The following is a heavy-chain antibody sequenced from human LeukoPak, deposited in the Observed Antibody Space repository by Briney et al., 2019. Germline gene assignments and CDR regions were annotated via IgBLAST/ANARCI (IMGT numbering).Heavy chain of an antibody. V-gene: IGHV4-59*08. CDR3: ARHAAVAGTAFDY. Sequence: KTSETLSLTCTVSGGSMTSHYWSWIRQSPGKGLEWIGYVYYIGSTHYSPSFESRVTVSIDMSRNQFSLKLNSMTAADTAVYYCARHAAVAGTAFDYWGQGTLVTVSS. CDR2: VYYIGST. J-gene: IGHJ4*02. D-gene: IGHD6-19*01. CDR1: GGSMTSHY.